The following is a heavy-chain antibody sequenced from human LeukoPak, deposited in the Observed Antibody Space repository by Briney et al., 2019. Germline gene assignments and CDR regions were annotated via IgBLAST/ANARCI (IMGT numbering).Heavy chain of an antibody. Sequence: GASVKVSCKASGYTFTGYYMHWVRQAPGQGLEWMGWINPNSGGTNYAQRFQGRVTMTRDTSISTAYMELSRLRSDDTAVYYCARDLPEEYQLQHTQFDYWGQGTLVTVSS. CDR2: INPNSGGT. J-gene: IGHJ4*02. CDR1: GYTFTGYY. D-gene: IGHD2-2*01. CDR3: ARDLPEEYQLQHTQFDY. V-gene: IGHV1-2*02.